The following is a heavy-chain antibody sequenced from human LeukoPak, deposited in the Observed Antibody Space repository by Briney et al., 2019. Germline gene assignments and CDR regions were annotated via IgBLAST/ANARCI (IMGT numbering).Heavy chain of an antibody. CDR1: GFTFSSYW. J-gene: IGHJ6*02. CDR3: ARDYFYGLDV. CDR2: FSDDEGRT. Sequence: GGSLRLSCEVSGFTFSSYWIHWDRQAPGKGLVWVSRFSDDEGRTVYADSVKGRFTISKDNAKNTLYLQMNSLRAEDTAVYYCARDYFYGLDVWGQGTTVTVSS. V-gene: IGHV3-74*01.